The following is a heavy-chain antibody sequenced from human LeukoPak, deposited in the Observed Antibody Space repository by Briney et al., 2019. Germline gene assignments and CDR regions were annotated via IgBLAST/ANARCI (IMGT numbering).Heavy chain of an antibody. V-gene: IGHV3-66*02. CDR2: VYSGGRT. CDR1: GFTVDDTY. D-gene: IGHD6-13*01. CDR3: ARQAAAGLDY. J-gene: IGHJ4*02. Sequence: GGSLRLSCAASGFTVDDTYMSWVRQAPGKGLEWVSVVYSGGRTFYADSVKGRFTISRDNSKNTVYLQMDSLRADDTAVYYCARQAAAGLDYWGQRTLVTVSS.